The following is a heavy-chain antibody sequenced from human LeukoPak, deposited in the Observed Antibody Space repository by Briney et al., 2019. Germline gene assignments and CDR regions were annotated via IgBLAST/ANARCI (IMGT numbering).Heavy chain of an antibody. D-gene: IGHD1-26*01. CDR3: AKDLRGGSYPYDY. V-gene: IGHV3-23*01. CDR2: ISGSGGST. Sequence: GGSLRLSCAASGFTFSSYGLSWVRQAPGKGLEWVSAISGSGGSTYYADSVKGRFTISRDNSKNTLYLQMNSLRAEDTAVYYCAKDLRGGSYPYDYWGQGTLVTVSS. J-gene: IGHJ4*02. CDR1: GFTFSSYG.